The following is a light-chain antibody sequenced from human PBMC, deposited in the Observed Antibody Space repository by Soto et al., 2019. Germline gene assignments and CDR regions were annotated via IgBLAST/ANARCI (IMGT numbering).Light chain of an antibody. J-gene: IGKJ1*01. CDR2: GAS. CDR3: QQYGSSGT. Sequence: EIVFTQSPATLCLSPGERATLSCRASQSVSSNLAWYQQKPGQAPRLLIYGASNRATGIPDRLSGGGAGTVFTLTIRRLEPEDFAVYYCQQYGSSGTFGQGTKVDIK. CDR1: QSVSSN. V-gene: IGKV3-20*01.